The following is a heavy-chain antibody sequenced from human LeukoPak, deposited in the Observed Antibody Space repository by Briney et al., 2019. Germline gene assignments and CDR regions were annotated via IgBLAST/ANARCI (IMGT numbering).Heavy chain of an antibody. J-gene: IGHJ4*02. CDR1: GGSISSGGYY. D-gene: IGHD2-21*01. Sequence: SQTLSLTCTVSGGSISSGGYYWSWIRQPPGKGLEWIGYIYHSGSTYYNPSLRSRVTISVDRSKNQFSLKLSSVTAADTAVYYCARVAPTRAYCGGDCSYWGQGTLVTVSS. CDR3: ARVAPTRAYCGGDCSY. CDR2: IYHSGST. V-gene: IGHV4-30-2*01.